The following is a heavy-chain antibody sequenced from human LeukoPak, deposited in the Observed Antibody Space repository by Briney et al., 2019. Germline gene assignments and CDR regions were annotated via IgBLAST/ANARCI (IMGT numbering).Heavy chain of an antibody. J-gene: IGHJ4*02. V-gene: IGHV3-7*01. Sequence: GESLRLSCAASGFTFRSYWMSWVRQRPGKGLEWVANIKQDGSEKYYVDSVRGRFTISRDNAKNSVYLQMSSLRAEDTAVYYCARDGAPFDSWGLGTLVTVSS. CDR1: GFTFRSYW. CDR2: IKQDGSEK. D-gene: IGHD3-16*01. CDR3: ARDGAPFDS.